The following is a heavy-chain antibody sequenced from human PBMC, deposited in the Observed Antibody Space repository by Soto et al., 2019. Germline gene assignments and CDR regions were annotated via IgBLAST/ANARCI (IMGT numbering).Heavy chain of an antibody. CDR1: GFTFSSYD. J-gene: IGHJ6*03. CDR3: ARARAYCISTSCYRYMDV. V-gene: IGHV3-13*01. Sequence: EVQLVESGGGLVQPGGSLRLSCAASGFTFSSYDMHWVRQATGKGLEWVSAIGTAGDTYYPGSVKGRFTISRENAKSSLYLQMNSLRAGDTAVYSCARARAYCISTSCYRYMDVWGKGTTVTVSS. D-gene: IGHD2-2*01. CDR2: IGTAGDT.